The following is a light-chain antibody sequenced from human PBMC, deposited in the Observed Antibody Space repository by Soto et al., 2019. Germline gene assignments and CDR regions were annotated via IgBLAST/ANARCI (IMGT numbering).Light chain of an antibody. CDR3: QQYDSSPWT. J-gene: IGKJ1*01. Sequence: EIVLTQSPGTLSLSPGERATLSCRASQSVSSNYLAWYQQKPGQAPRLLIYGASSRATGIPDRFSGSGSGTDFTLTISRLEPEDFAVYYCQQYDSSPWTVGQGTKVEIK. CDR1: QSVSSNY. V-gene: IGKV3-20*01. CDR2: GAS.